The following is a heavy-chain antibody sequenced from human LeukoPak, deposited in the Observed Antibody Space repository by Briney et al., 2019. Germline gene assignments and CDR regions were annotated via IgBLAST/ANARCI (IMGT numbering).Heavy chain of an antibody. V-gene: IGHV4-31*03. CDR3: ARGSPRDYYYDSSGYYFDY. J-gene: IGHJ4*02. Sequence: SQTLSLTCTVSGGFISSGGYYWSWIRQHPGKGLEWIGYIYYSGSTYYNPSLKSRVTISVDTSKNQFSLKLSSVTAADTAVYYCARGSPRDYYYDSSGYYFDYWGQGTLVTVSS. D-gene: IGHD3-22*01. CDR1: GGFISSGGYY. CDR2: IYYSGST.